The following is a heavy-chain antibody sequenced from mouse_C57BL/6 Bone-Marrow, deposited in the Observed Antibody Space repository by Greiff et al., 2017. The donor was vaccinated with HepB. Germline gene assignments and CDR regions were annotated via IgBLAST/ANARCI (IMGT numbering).Heavy chain of an antibody. Sequence: QVHVKQSGAELARPGASVKLSCKASGYTFTSYGISWVKQRTGQGLEWIGEIYPRSGNTYYNEKFKGKATLNADKSSSTAYMELRSLTSEDSAVYFCARCPHYYGSHYAMDYWGQGTSVTVSS. CDR3: ARCPHYYGSHYAMDY. D-gene: IGHD1-1*01. V-gene: IGHV1-81*01. CDR1: GYTFTSYG. CDR2: IYPRSGNT. J-gene: IGHJ4*01.